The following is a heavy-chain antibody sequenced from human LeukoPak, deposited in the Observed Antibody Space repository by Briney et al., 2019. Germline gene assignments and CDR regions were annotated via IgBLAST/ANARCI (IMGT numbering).Heavy chain of an antibody. CDR3: AWEGPYKGFDI. J-gene: IGHJ3*02. CDR2: INSDGSST. CDR1: GFTFSSYW. V-gene: IGHV3-74*01. Sequence: PGGSLRLSCAASGFTFSSYWMHWVRQAPGKGLVWVSRINSDGSSTSYADSVKGRFTISRDNAKNTLYLQMNSLRAEDTAVYYCAWEGPYKGFDIWGQGTMVTVSS. D-gene: IGHD1-26*01.